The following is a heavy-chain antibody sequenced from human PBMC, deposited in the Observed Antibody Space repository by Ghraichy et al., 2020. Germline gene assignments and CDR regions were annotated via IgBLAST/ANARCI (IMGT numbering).Heavy chain of an antibody. J-gene: IGHJ4*02. CDR3: ARSSTDPGFFDY. D-gene: IGHD4-17*01. CDR1: GFTVSSNY. CDR2: IYSGGST. V-gene: IGHV3-66*01. Sequence: GGSLRLSCAASGFTVSSNYMSWVRQAPGKGLEWVSVIYSGGSTYYADSVKGRFTISRDNSKNTLYLQMNSLGAEDTAVYYCARSSTDPGFFDYWGQGTLVTVSS.